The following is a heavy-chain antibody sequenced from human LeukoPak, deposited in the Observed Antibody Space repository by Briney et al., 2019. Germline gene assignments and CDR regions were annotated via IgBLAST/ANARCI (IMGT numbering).Heavy chain of an antibody. Sequence: SETLSLTCTVSGGSISSYYWSWIRQPPGKGLEWIGYIYYSGSTNYNPSLKSRVTISVDTSKNQFSLKLSSVTAADTAVYYCASQKITMVRAYYYYYMDVWGKGTTVTISS. D-gene: IGHD3-10*01. CDR3: ASQKITMVRAYYYYYMDV. CDR2: IYYSGST. CDR1: GGSISSYY. V-gene: IGHV4-59*12. J-gene: IGHJ6*03.